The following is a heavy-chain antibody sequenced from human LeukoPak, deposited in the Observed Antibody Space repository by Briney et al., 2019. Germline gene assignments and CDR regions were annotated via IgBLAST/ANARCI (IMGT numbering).Heavy chain of an antibody. Sequence: SQTLSLTCAISGDSVFSNSAAWNWVRQSPSRGLERLGRTFYRSKWNNDYAVSVKSRITINPDTSKNQFSLQLKSVTPEDTAVYYCARDRASYDTRGSHFDYWGQGTLVTVSS. CDR3: ARDRASYDTRGSHFDY. D-gene: IGHD3-22*01. CDR1: GDSVFSNSAA. CDR2: TFYRSKWNN. V-gene: IGHV6-1*01. J-gene: IGHJ4*02.